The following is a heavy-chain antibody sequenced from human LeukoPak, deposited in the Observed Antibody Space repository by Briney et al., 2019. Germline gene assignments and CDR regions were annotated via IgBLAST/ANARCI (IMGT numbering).Heavy chain of an antibody. V-gene: IGHV3-7*01. D-gene: IGHD1-14*01. Sequence: GGSLRLSCAVSGFTFSSSWMSWVRQAPGKGLEWVANIKSDGSETNYVDSVKGRFTVSRDNAKNSLYLQINSLRAEDTAVYYCARGYGGNHKWGQGTLVTVSS. CDR2: IKSDGSET. CDR1: GFTFSSSW. J-gene: IGHJ4*02. CDR3: ARGYGGNHK.